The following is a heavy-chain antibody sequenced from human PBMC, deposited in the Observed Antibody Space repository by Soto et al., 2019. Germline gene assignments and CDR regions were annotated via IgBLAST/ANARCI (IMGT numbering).Heavy chain of an antibody. V-gene: IGHV3-11*05. D-gene: IGHD4-17*01. CDR2: ISSRGGHT. CDR3: ARPRHGDYLDWFDP. Sequence: QVQLVESGGGLVKPGGSLRLSCAASGFTFSDYSMSWIRQAPGKGLEWVSYISSRGGHTNYTDSVKGRFTISRDNAKNSLYLQMNSLRVEDTAVYHCARPRHGDYLDWFDPWGQGSLVTVSS. CDR1: GFTFSDYS. J-gene: IGHJ5*02.